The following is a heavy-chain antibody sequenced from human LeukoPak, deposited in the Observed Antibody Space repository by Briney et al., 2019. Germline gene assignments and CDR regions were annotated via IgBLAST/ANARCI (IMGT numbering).Heavy chain of an antibody. J-gene: IGHJ4*02. CDR3: ARDLSKAYFDY. CDR1: GYTFTSYG. D-gene: IGHD3-3*02. V-gene: IGHV1-18*01. CDR2: ISAYNGNT. Sequence: GESLKISCKGSGYTFTSYGISWVRQAPGQGLEWMGWISAYNGNTNYAQKLQGRVTMTTDTSTSTAYMELRSLRSDDTAVYYCARDLSKAYFDYWGQGTLVTVSS.